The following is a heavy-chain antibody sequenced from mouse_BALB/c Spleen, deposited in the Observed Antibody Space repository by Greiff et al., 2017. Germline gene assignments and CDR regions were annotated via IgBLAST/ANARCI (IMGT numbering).Heavy chain of an antibody. Sequence: EVKLVESGGGLVKPGGSLKLSCAASGFTFSSYAMSWVRQTPEKRLEWVASISSGGSTYYPDSVKGRFTISRDNARNILYLQMSSLRSEDTAMYYCARGRDDEAWFAYWGQGTLVTVSA. D-gene: IGHD2-12*01. CDR1: GFTFSSYA. V-gene: IGHV5-6-5*01. CDR2: ISSGGST. CDR3: ARGRDDEAWFAY. J-gene: IGHJ3*01.